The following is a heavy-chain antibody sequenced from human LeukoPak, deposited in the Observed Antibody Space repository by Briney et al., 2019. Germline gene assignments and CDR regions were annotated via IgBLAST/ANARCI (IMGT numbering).Heavy chain of an antibody. J-gene: IGHJ4*02. CDR2: IYYSGST. CDR3: ARQPRYCSSTSCYMDY. D-gene: IGHD2-2*02. Sequence: SETLSLTCTVSGGSISSSSYYWGWIRQPPGKGLEWIGSIYYSGSTYYNPSLKSRVTISVDTSKNQFSLKLSSVTAADTAVYYCARQPRYCSSTSCYMDYWGQGTLVTASS. CDR1: GGSISSSSYY. V-gene: IGHV4-39*01.